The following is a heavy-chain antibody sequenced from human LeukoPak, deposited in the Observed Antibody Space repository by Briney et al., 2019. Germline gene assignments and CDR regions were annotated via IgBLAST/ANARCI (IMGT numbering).Heavy chain of an antibody. V-gene: IGHV4-4*02. CDR1: GGSVGASINSPNW. D-gene: IGHD3/OR15-3a*01. CDR2: IFHSGST. Sequence: SETLSLTCAVSGGSVGASINSPNWWSWVRQPPGKGLEWIGEIFHSGSTNYNPSLKSRVTISVDTSKNQFSLKLSSVTAADTAVYYCARLAGTGAAAGAFDYWGQGTLVTVSS. J-gene: IGHJ4*02. CDR3: ARLAGTGAAAGAFDY.